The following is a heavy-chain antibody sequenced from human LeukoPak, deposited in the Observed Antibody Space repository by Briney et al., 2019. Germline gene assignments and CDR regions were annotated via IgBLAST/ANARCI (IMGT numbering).Heavy chain of an antibody. J-gene: IGHJ4*02. CDR2: ISYDGSNK. D-gene: IGHD3-3*01. CDR1: GFTFSSYG. V-gene: IGHV3-30*03. Sequence: GGSLRLSCAASGFTFSSYGMHWVRQAPGKGLEWVAVISYDGSNKYYADSVKGRFTISRDNSKNTLYLQMNSLRAEDTAVYYCASATIFGVVIYYWGQGTLVTVSS. CDR3: ASATIFGVVIYY.